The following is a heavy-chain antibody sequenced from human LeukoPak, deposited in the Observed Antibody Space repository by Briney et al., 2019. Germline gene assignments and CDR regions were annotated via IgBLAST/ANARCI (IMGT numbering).Heavy chain of an antibody. D-gene: IGHD2-2*01. CDR2: INHSGST. J-gene: IGHJ6*02. V-gene: IGHV4-39*07. CDR1: GGSISSSSAY. CDR3: ARESPPSVVPAAIFHYGMDV. Sequence: SETLSPTCTVSGGSISSSSAYWSWIRQPPGKGLEWIGEINHSGSTNYNPSLKSRVTISVDTSKNQFSLKLSSVTAADTAVYYCARESPPSVVPAAIFHYGMDVWGQGTTVTVSS.